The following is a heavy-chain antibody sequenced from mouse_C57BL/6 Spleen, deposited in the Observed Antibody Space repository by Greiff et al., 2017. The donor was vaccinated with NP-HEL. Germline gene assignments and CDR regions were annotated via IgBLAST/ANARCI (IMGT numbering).Heavy chain of an antibody. CDR2: INPNNGGT. D-gene: IGHD2-4*01. CDR3: ARGIYYDYFAY. Sequence: DVQLQESGPELVKPGASVKMSCKASGYTFTDYNMHWVKQSHGKSLEWIGYINPNNGGTSYNQKFKGKATLTVNKSSSTAYMELRSLTSEDSAVYSCARGIYYDYFAYWGQGTLVTVSA. CDR1: GYTFTDYN. V-gene: IGHV1-22*01. J-gene: IGHJ3*01.